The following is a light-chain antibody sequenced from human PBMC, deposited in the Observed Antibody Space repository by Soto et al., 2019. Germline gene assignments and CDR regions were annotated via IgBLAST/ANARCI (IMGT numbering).Light chain of an antibody. CDR2: DVS. V-gene: IGLV2-8*01. Sequence: QSVLTQPPSASGSPGQSVTISCTGSSSDVGGYNYVSWYQQHPGKAPKLMIYDVSKRPSGVPDRFSGSKSGNTASLTVSGLQAEDEADYYCSSYAGSNMVVYGGGTKLPS. CDR1: SSDVGGYNY. J-gene: IGLJ2*01. CDR3: SSYAGSNMVV.